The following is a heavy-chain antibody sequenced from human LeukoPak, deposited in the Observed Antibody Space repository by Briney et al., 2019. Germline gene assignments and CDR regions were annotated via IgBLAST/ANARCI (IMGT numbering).Heavy chain of an antibody. CDR1: TSH. Sequence: ASVKVSCKATSHISWVRQAPGQGLEWMGWIGSYAGDTYYAQKFQGRVTVTTDTSTNTAYMELRTLRADDTAVCYCARDFWNFYDSSGYYRDFDSWGQGTLVTVSS. V-gene: IGHV1-18*01. CDR2: IGSYAGDT. D-gene: IGHD3-22*01. J-gene: IGHJ5*01. CDR3: ARDFWNFYDSSGYYRDFDS.